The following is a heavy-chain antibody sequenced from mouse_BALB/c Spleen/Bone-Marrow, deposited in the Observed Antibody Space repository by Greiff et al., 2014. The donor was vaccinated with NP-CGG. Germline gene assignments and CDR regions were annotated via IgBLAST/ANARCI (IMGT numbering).Heavy chain of an antibody. V-gene: IGHV1S81*02. D-gene: IGHD1-1*01. J-gene: IGHJ3*01. Sequence: VQLVESGAELVKPGASVKLSCKASGYTFTSYYMYWVRQRPGQGLEWIGGINPSNGGTNFNEKFKSKATLTVDKSSSTAYMQLSSLTSEDSAVYYCTRPYYAKEGAWFAYWGQGTLVTVSA. CDR2: INPSNGGT. CDR1: GYTFTSYY. CDR3: TRPYYAKEGAWFAY.